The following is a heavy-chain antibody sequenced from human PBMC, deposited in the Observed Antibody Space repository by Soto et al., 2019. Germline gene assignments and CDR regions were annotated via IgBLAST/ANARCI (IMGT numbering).Heavy chain of an antibody. D-gene: IGHD3-10*01. Sequence: SETLSLTCAVYGGSFSGYYWSWIRQPPGKGLEWIGEINHSGSTNYNPSLKSRVTISVDTSKNQFSLKLRSVTAADTAVYYCARATYYYGSGSTPWGQGTLVTVSS. CDR2: INHSGST. CDR1: GGSFSGYY. CDR3: ARATYYYGSGSTP. J-gene: IGHJ4*02. V-gene: IGHV4-34*01.